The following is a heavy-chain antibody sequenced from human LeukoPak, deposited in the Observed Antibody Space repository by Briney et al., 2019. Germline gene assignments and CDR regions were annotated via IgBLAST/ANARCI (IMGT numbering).Heavy chain of an antibody. CDR3: ARGHNYYDSSGYFDY. J-gene: IGHJ4*02. V-gene: IGHV4-59*01. D-gene: IGHD3-22*01. CDR2: IYYSGST. Sequence: SETLSLTCTVSGGSISSYYWSCIRQPPGKGLEWIGYIYYSGSTNYNPSLKSRVTISVDTSKNQFSLKLSSVTAADTAVYYCARGHNYYDSSGYFDYWGQGTLVTVSS. CDR1: GGSISSYY.